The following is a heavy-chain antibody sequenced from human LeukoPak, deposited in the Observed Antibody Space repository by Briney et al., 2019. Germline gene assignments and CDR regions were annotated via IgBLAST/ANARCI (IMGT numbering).Heavy chain of an antibody. Sequence: GGSLRLSCAASGFTFSSYGMSWVRQAPGKGLEWVSGISGGGVSTYYADSVKGRFTISRDNSKNTLYLQMNSLRAEDTAVYYCAKAEPTIAAAGTGYFQHWGQGTLVTVSS. CDR2: ISGGGVST. CDR3: AKAEPTIAAAGTGYFQH. D-gene: IGHD6-13*01. J-gene: IGHJ1*01. V-gene: IGHV3-23*01. CDR1: GFTFSSYG.